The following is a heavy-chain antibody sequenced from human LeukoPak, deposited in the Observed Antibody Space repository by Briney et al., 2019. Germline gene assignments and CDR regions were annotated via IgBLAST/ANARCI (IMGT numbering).Heavy chain of an antibody. CDR2: ISGSGGST. CDR1: GFTFSSYA. CDR3: AKDEDRHYYGSGSYYNQFDY. Sequence: PGGSLRLSCAASGFTFSSYAMGWVRQAPGKGLEWVSAISGSGGSTYYADSVKGRFTISRDNSKNTLYLQMNSLRAEDTAVYYCAKDEDRHYYGSGSYYNQFDYWGQGTLVTVSS. J-gene: IGHJ4*02. D-gene: IGHD3-10*01. V-gene: IGHV3-23*01.